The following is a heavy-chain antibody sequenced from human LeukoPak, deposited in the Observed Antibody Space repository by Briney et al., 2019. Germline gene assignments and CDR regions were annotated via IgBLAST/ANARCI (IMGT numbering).Heavy chain of an antibody. CDR2: INHSGST. J-gene: IGHJ5*02. Sequence: SETLSLTCAVYGASFSGYYWSWIRQPPGKGLEWIGEINHSGSTNYNPSLKSRVTISVDTSKNQFSLKLSSVTAADTAVYYCARFIVVVPAAPNGRNWFDPWGQGTLVTVSS. V-gene: IGHV4-34*01. CDR1: GASFSGYY. CDR3: ARFIVVVPAAPNGRNWFDP. D-gene: IGHD2-2*01.